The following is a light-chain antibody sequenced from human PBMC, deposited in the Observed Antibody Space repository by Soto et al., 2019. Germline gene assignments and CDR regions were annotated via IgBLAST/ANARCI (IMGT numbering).Light chain of an antibody. CDR3: CSYAGNSSFV. CDR2: EGS. V-gene: IGLV2-23*01. CDR1: SSDVGSYNL. J-gene: IGLJ1*01. Sequence: QSVLTQPASVSGSPGQSITISCTGTSSDVGSYNLVSWYQQHPGTAPKLMIYEGSKGPSGVSNRFSGSKSGNTASLTISGLQAEDEADYYCCSYAGNSSFVFGTGTKLTVL.